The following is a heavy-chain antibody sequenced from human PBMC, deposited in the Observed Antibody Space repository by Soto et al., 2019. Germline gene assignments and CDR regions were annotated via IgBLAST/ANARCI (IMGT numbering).Heavy chain of an antibody. CDR3: ARQDYYGSGIYYFDS. CDR2: LNPANGDT. D-gene: IGHD3-10*01. V-gene: IGHV1-3*01. CDR1: GYTFTRYP. J-gene: IGHJ4*02. Sequence: QVQLVQSGPEVMKPGASVKLSCEASGYTFTRYPIHWVRQAPGQGLEWMGWLNPANGDTGYSQNFQGRVTITRDTSASTAYMEMNSLRSEDTAVYYCARQDYYGSGIYYFDSWGQGTQVTVSS.